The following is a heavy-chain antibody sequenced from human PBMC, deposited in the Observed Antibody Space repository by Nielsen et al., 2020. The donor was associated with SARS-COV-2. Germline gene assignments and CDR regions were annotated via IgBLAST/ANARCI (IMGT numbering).Heavy chain of an antibody. D-gene: IGHD5-18*01. CDR2: ISAYNGNT. V-gene: IGHV1-18*01. Sequence: ASVKVSCKASGYTFTGYGISWVRQAPGQGLEWMGWISAYNGNTNYAQKLQGRVTMTTDTSTSTAYMELRSPRSDDTAVYYCARGGAGVTAMVNGDYWGQGTLVTVSS. CDR3: ARGGAGVTAMVNGDY. J-gene: IGHJ4*02. CDR1: GYTFTGYG.